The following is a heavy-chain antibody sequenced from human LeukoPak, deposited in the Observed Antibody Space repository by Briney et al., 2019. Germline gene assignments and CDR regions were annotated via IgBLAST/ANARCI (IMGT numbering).Heavy chain of an antibody. Sequence: GGSLRLSCAASGFTFNIWWMHWVRQAPGKGLVWVSRIKSDGSTTTYADSVKGRFTISRDNAKNMMYLQMNSLRVEDTAVYYCAREDYDSSGYYYNWGQGTLVTVSS. J-gene: IGHJ4*02. CDR2: IKSDGSTT. D-gene: IGHD3-22*01. V-gene: IGHV3-74*03. CDR1: GFTFNIWW. CDR3: AREDYDSSGYYYN.